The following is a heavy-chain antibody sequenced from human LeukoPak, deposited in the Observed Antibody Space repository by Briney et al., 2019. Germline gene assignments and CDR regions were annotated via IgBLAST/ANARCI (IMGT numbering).Heavy chain of an antibody. D-gene: IGHD3-22*01. J-gene: IGHJ4*02. V-gene: IGHV4-59*01. CDR3: ARSKTYYYDSSGYFLFDY. CDR2: IYYSGST. Sequence: SETLSLTCTVSGGSISSYHWSWIRQPPGKGLEGIGYIYYSGSTNYNPSFKSRVTISVDTSKNQFSLKLSSVTAADTAVYYCARSKTYYYDSSGYFLFDYWGQGTLVTVSS. CDR1: GGSISSYH.